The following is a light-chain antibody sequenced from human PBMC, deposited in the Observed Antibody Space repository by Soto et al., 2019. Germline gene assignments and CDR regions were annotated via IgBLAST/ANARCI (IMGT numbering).Light chain of an antibody. CDR1: QSVSSY. CDR3: QQRSNWPLT. V-gene: IGKV3-11*01. Sequence: EIVLTQSPATLSLSPGERATLSCRASQSVSSYFAWYQQKPGQAPRLLIYETSNRATGIPARFSGSGSGTDFTLTISSLEPEDFAVYYCQQRSNWPLTFGPGTKVDIK. J-gene: IGKJ3*01. CDR2: ETS.